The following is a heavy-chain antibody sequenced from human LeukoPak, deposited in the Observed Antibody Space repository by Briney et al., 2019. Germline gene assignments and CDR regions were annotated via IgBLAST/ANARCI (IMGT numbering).Heavy chain of an antibody. J-gene: IGHJ6*02. Sequence: GGSLRLSCAASGFTFNNYVMSWVRQAPGKGLEWVSVISGSGGTTYYADSVKGRFTISRDSSKNTLYLQMNSLRAEDTAVYYCAKVSGGGLYYDGMDVWGQGTTVTVSS. CDR2: ISGSGGTT. CDR3: AKVSGGGLYYDGMDV. V-gene: IGHV3-23*01. CDR1: GFTFNNYV. D-gene: IGHD1-14*01.